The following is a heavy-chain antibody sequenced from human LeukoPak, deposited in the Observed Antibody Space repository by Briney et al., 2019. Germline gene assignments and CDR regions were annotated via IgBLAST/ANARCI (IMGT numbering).Heavy chain of an antibody. Sequence: SETLSLTCTVSGGSISSSSYYWGWIRQPPGKGLEWIGYIYYSGSTNYNPSLKSRVTISVDTSKNQFSLKLSSVTAADTAVYYCARAAAEYSYGWAYYFDYWGQGTLVTVSS. D-gene: IGHD5-18*01. CDR1: GGSISSSSYY. J-gene: IGHJ4*02. V-gene: IGHV4-61*05. CDR3: ARAAAEYSYGWAYYFDY. CDR2: IYYSGST.